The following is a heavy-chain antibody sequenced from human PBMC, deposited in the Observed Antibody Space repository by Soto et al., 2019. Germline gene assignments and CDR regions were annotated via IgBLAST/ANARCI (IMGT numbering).Heavy chain of an antibody. Sequence: SETLSLTCTVSGGSISSGGYYWSWIRQHPGKGLEWIGYIYYSGITYYNPSLKSRVTISVDTSKNQFSLKLSSVTAADTAVYYCARLAVAGIGYFDYWGQGTLVTVSS. D-gene: IGHD6-19*01. J-gene: IGHJ4*02. CDR3: ARLAVAGIGYFDY. V-gene: IGHV4-31*03. CDR1: GGSISSGGYY. CDR2: IYYSGIT.